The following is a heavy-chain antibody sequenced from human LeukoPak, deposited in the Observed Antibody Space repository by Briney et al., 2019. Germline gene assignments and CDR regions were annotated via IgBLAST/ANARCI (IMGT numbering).Heavy chain of an antibody. J-gene: IGHJ5*02. V-gene: IGHV4-34*01. D-gene: IGHD1-14*01. CDR1: GGSFSGCY. CDR2: INRSGST. Sequence: SETLSLTCAVYGGSFSGCYWSWIRQPPGRGLEWIGEINRSGSTNYNPSLKSRVTISVDTSKNQFSLKLRSVTAADTAVYYCARGPYPNPRAWGQGTLVTVPS. CDR3: ARGPYPNPRA.